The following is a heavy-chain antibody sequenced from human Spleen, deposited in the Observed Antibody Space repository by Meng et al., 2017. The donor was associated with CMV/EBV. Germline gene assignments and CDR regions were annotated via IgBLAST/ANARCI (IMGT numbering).Heavy chain of an antibody. V-gene: IGHV1-2*02. CDR3: ARDLGSSTVDY. CDR1: GYTFTGYY. Sequence: ASVKVSCKASGYTFTGYYMHWVRQAPGQGLEWMGWINPNSGGTNHAQKFQGRVTMTRDTSISTAYMELSRLRSDDTAVYYCARDLGSSTVDYWGQGTLVTVSS. D-gene: IGHD6-13*01. J-gene: IGHJ4*02. CDR2: INPNSGGT.